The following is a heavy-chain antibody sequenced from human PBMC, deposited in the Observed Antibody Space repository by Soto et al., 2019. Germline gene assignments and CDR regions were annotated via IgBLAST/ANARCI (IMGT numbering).Heavy chain of an antibody. V-gene: IGHV4-31*03. D-gene: IGHD3-9*01. J-gene: IGHJ3*02. CDR2: IYYSGST. CDR1: GGSISSGGYY. Sequence: QVQLQESGPGLVKPSQTLSLTCTVSGGSISSGGYYWSWIRQHPGKGLEWIGYIYYSGSTYYNPSLKSRVTISVHTSKNQYSLKLSSVTAAVTAVYYCARSYYEFLTGYTKDALDIWGQGTMVTVSS. CDR3: ARSYYEFLTGYTKDALDI.